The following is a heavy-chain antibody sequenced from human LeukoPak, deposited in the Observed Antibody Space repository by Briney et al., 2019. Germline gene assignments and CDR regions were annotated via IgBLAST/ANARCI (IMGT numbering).Heavy chain of an antibody. V-gene: IGHV3-74*01. J-gene: IGHJ4*02. CDR2: INSDGSST. Sequence: PGGSLRLSCAASGFTFSSYWMHWVRQAPGKGLGWVSRINSDGSSTSYADSVKGRFTISRDNAKNTLYLQMNSLRAEDTAVYYCARGPGVRCSSTSCSRDGDYWGQGTLVTVSS. CDR1: GFTFSSYW. CDR3: ARGPGVRCSSTSCSRDGDY. D-gene: IGHD2-2*01.